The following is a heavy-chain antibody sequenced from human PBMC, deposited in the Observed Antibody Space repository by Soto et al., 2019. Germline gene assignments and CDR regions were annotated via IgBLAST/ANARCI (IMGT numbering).Heavy chain of an antibody. Sequence: GGSLRLSCAASGFTFSSYAMHWVRQAPGKGLEWVAVISYDGSNKYYADSVKGRFTISRDNSKNTLYLQMNSLRAEDTAVYYCARDHDFWSGYCAYWGQGTLVTVSS. CDR2: ISYDGSNK. CDR3: ARDHDFWSGYCAY. V-gene: IGHV3-30-3*01. J-gene: IGHJ4*02. D-gene: IGHD3-3*01. CDR1: GFTFSSYA.